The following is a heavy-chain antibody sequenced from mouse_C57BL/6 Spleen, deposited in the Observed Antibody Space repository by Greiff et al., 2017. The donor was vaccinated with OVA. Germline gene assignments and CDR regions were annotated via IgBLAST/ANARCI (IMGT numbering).Heavy chain of an antibody. V-gene: IGHV1-7*01. D-gene: IGHD3-2*01. CDR1: GYTFTSYW. CDR2: INPGSGYT. CDR3: SRRGDISGSAGSMDY. J-gene: IGHJ4*01. Sequence: VQLMESGAGLAKPGGSVKLSCTASGYTFTSYWMPWVRQSPGQGLEWIAYINPGSGYTKYTQKFKDRATLTADNSSNTAYMQMSSLTSEDSAASYYSRRGDISGSAGSMDYWGQGTSLTVSS.